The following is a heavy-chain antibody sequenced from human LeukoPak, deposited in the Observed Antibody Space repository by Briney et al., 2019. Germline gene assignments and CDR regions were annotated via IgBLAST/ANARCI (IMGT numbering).Heavy chain of an antibody. J-gene: IGHJ4*02. Sequence: SETLSLTCTVSGGSISSISYYWGWIRQPPGKGLEWIGSIFYSGATYYNPSLKSRVTISVDTSNNLFSLKLTSVTAADTAVYYCARDSSDVLTGYFVDYWGQGALVTVSS. CDR1: GGSISSISYY. D-gene: IGHD3-9*01. CDR3: ARDSSDVLTGYFVDY. V-gene: IGHV4-39*07. CDR2: IFYSGAT.